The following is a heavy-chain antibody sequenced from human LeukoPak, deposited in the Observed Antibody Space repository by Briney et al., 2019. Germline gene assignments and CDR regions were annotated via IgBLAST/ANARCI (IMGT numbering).Heavy chain of an antibody. D-gene: IGHD3-10*01. V-gene: IGHV3-23*01. CDR1: GFTFSSYA. CDR3: ARTMVQGVIITSYFDY. CDR2: ISGSGGST. J-gene: IGHJ4*02. Sequence: GGSLRLSCAASGFTFSSYAMSWVRRAPGKGLEWVSAISGSGGSTYYADSVKGRFTISRDNSKNTLYLQMNSLRAEDTAVYYCARTMVQGVIITSYFDYWGQGTLVTVSS.